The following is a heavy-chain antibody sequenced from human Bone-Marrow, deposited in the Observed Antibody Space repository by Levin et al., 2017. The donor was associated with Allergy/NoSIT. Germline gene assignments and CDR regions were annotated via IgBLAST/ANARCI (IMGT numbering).Heavy chain of an antibody. D-gene: IGHD2-15*01. Sequence: PSETLSLTCAVSGGSISSGGYSWSWIRQPPGKGLEWIGYIYHSGSTYYNPSLKSRVTISVDRSKNQFSLKLSSVTAADTAVYYCARGYCSGGSCYEFDYWGQGTLVTVSS. J-gene: IGHJ4*02. CDR3: ARGYCSGGSCYEFDY. CDR1: GGSISSGGYS. CDR2: IYHSGST. V-gene: IGHV4-30-2*01.